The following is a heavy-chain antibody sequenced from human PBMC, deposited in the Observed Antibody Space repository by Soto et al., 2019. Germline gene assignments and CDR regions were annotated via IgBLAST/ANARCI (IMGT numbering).Heavy chain of an antibody. V-gene: IGHV1-69*08. CDR2: IIPILGIA. D-gene: IGHD5-18*01. CDR3: ARENSYGRKNPFDY. CDR1: GGTFSSYT. J-gene: IGHJ4*02. Sequence: QVQLVQSGAEVKKPGSSVKVSCKASGGTFSSYTISWVRQAPGQGLEWMGRIIPILGIANYAQKFQGRVTITADKSTSTAYMELSSLRSVDTAVYYCARENSYGRKNPFDYWGQGTLVTVSS.